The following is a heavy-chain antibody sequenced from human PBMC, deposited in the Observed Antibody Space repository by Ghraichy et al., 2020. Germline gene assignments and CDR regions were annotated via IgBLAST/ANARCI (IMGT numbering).Heavy chain of an antibody. Sequence: SETLSLTCGVSGYSISSGHYWGWIRQSPGKGPEWIGNIFRTGNTLYNPSLKSRVTFSVDTSKNQFALKLSSVTAADTAVYYCSRDLDGSGRYVAYWGQGTLVTVSS. V-gene: IGHV4-38-2*02. CDR2: IFRTGNT. CDR3: SRDLDGSGRYVAY. CDR1: GYSISSGHY. D-gene: IGHD3-10*01. J-gene: IGHJ4*02.